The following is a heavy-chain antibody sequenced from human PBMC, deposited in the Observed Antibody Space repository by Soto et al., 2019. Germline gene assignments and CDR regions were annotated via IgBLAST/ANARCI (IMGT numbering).Heavy chain of an antibody. CDR2: ISYDASNK. V-gene: IGHV3-30-3*01. D-gene: IGHD3-9*01. CDR3: ARLGSLLRYFDWPLDYGMDV. J-gene: IGHJ6*02. CDR1: GFTFSSFA. Sequence: PGGSLRLSCAASGFTFSSFAMHWVRQTPGKGLEWVALISYDASNKYYADSVMGRFTLSRDNSKNTLYLQMNSLRAGDTAVYYCARLGSLLRYFDWPLDYGMDVWGQGTTVTVSS.